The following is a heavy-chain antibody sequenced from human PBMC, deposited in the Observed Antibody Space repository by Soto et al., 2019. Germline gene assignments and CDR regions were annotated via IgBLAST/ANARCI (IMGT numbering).Heavy chain of an antibody. D-gene: IGHD3-3*01. CDR3: ARDCPHVTIFEYGDY. V-gene: IGHV3-30-3*01. J-gene: IGHJ4*02. Sequence: SLRLSCAASGFTFGAYVMHWVRQAPGKGLEWVAHISYDGNNKYYADSVKGRFTISRDNFKNTLYLQMSSLRTDDTAVYYCARDCPHVTIFEYGDYWGQGNSVTVSS. CDR2: ISYDGNNK. CDR1: GFTFGAYV.